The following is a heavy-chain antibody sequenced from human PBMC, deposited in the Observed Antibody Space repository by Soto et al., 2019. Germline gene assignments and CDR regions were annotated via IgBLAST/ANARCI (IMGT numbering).Heavy chain of an antibody. V-gene: IGHV3-9*01. CDR1: GFIFDNYA. CDR2: ISWNSGNV. Sequence: HPGGSLRLSCAASGFIFDNYAMHWVRQAPGKGLEWVSGISWNSGNVGYADSVKGRFTISRDNAENSLYLQMNSLRPEDTAFYYCAKDTGDSSGYYYYYYYGMDVWGQGTTVTV. J-gene: IGHJ6*02. D-gene: IGHD3-22*01. CDR3: AKDTGDSSGYYYYYYYGMDV.